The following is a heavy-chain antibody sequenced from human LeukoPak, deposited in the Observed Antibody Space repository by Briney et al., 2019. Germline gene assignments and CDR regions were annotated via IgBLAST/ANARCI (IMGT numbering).Heavy chain of an antibody. Sequence: GKSLKISCKGSGYSFTSYWIGWVRQMPGKGLEWMGIIYPGDSDTRYSPSFQGQVTISADKSISTAYLQWSSLKASDTAMYYCARFRPYYYDSSGLDGDYWGQGTLVTVSS. CDR1: GYSFTSYW. J-gene: IGHJ4*02. CDR3: ARFRPYYYDSSGLDGDY. V-gene: IGHV5-51*01. D-gene: IGHD3-22*01. CDR2: IYPGDSDT.